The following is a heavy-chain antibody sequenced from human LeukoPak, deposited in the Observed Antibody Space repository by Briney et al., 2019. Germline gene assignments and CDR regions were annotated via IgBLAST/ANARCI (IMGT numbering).Heavy chain of an antibody. V-gene: IGHV3-33*01. Sequence: GGSLRLSCAVSAFTFSSYGMHWVRQAPGKGLEWVAVIWYDGSNKYYADSVKGRFTISRDNSKNTLYLQMNSLRTEDTAVYYCARGQAYFDYWGQGTLVTVSS. CDR1: AFTFSSYG. J-gene: IGHJ4*02. CDR2: IWYDGSNK. CDR3: ARGQAYFDY.